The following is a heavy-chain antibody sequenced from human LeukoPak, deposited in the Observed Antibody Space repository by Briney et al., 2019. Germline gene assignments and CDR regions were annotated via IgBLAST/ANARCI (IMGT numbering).Heavy chain of an antibody. Sequence: KIGESLKISCKGSGYSFTSYWIGWVRQMPGKGLEWMGIIYPGDSDTRYSPSFQGQVTISADKSISTAYLQWSSLKASDTAMYYCARLNDDSSGYYRFDYWGQGTLVTVSS. V-gene: IGHV5-51*01. CDR3: ARLNDDSSGYYRFDY. CDR1: GYSFTSYW. D-gene: IGHD3-22*01. CDR2: IYPGDSDT. J-gene: IGHJ4*02.